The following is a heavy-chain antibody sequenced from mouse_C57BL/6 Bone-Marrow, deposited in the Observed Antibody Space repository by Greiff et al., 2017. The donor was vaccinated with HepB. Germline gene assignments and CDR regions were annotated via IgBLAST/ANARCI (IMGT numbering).Heavy chain of an antibody. V-gene: IGHV5-16*01. CDR1: GFTFSDYY. CDR3: ARDRGNFCLDY. J-gene: IGHJ4*01. CDR2: INYDGSST. Sequence: DVKLVESEGGLVQPGSSMKLSCTASGFTFSDYYMAWVRQVPEKGLEWVANINYDGSSTYYLDSLKSRFIISRDNAKNILYLQMSSLKSEDTATYYCARDRGNFCLDYWGQGTSVTVSS. D-gene: IGHD2-1*01.